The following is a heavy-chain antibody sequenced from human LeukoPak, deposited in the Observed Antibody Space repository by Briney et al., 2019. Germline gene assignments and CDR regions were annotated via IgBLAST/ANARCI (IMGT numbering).Heavy chain of an antibody. CDR2: IYPGDSDT. V-gene: IGHV5-51*01. Sequence: GESLKISCKASGYSSTSYWIGWLGQLPGKGLEWMGIIYPGDSDTRYTPSFQGQVTMSAEKSINTAYLQWSSLKASDTAMYYSARRQWCSSSSCPPDYWGQGTLVTVSP. CDR3: ARRQWCSSSSCPPDY. CDR1: GYSSTSYW. D-gene: IGHD2-2*01. J-gene: IGHJ4*02.